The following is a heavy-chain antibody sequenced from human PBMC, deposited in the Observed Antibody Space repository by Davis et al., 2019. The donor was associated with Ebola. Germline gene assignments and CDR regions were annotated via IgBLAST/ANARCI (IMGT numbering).Heavy chain of an antibody. J-gene: IGHJ3*02. CDR1: GYTFTAYY. CDR2: IIPIFGTA. D-gene: IGHD1-14*01. CDR3: ATTGGAFDI. Sequence: AASVKVSCKASGYTFTAYYIHWVRQAPGQGLEWMGGIIPIFGTANYAQKFQGRVTITADKSTSTAYMELSSLRSEDTAVYYCATTGGAFDIWGQGTMVTVSS. V-gene: IGHV1-69*06.